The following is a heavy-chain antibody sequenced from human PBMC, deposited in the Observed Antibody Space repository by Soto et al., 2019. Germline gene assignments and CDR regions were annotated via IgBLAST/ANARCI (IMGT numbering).Heavy chain of an antibody. CDR1: GYTFTSYD. CDR3: ARGAALRFLDPQRAFDI. Sequence: ASVKVSCKASGYTFTSYDINWVRQATGQGLEWMGWMNPNSGNTGYAQKFQGRVTMTRNTSISTAYMELSSLRSEDTAVYYCARGAALRFLDPQRAFDIWGQGTMVTVSS. V-gene: IGHV1-8*01. D-gene: IGHD3-3*01. CDR2: MNPNSGNT. J-gene: IGHJ3*02.